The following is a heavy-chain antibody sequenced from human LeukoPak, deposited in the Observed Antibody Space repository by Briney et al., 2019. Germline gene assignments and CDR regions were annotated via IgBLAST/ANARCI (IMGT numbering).Heavy chain of an antibody. Sequence: PSQTLSLTCTVSGGSVSSDNYYWNWIRQPAGKGLEWIGRIYPSGSTNYNPSLKSRVTISIDTSKNQFSLKLSSVTAADTAVYYCARYFDYWGQGTLVTVSS. CDR1: GGSVSSDNYY. CDR2: IYPSGST. V-gene: IGHV4-61*02. CDR3: ARYFDY. J-gene: IGHJ4*02.